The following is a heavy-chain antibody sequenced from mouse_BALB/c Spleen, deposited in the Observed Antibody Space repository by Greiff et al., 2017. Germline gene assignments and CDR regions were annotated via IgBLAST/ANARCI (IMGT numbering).Heavy chain of an antibody. D-gene: IGHD2-10*02. CDR1: GFTFSSYY. CDR2: INSNGGST. CDR3: ARQGTYGNPAWFAY. Sequence: EVQLVESGGGLVKLGGSLKLSCAASGFTFSSYYMSWVRQTPEKRLELVAAINSNGGSTYYPDTVKGRFTISRDNAKNTLYLQMSSLKSEDTALYYCARQGTYGNPAWFAYWGQGTLVTVSA. J-gene: IGHJ3*01. V-gene: IGHV5-6-2*01.